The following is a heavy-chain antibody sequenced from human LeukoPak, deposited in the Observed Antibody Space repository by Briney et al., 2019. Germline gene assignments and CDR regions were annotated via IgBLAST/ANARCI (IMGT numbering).Heavy chain of an antibody. Sequence: SETLSLTCTVSGGSISSYYWSWIRQPPGKGLEWIGRIYTSGSTNYNPSLKSRVTMSVDTSKNQFSLKLSSVTAADTAVYYCARDSQSGQLVLSDSYYYMDVWGKGTTVTIXS. D-gene: IGHD6-13*01. V-gene: IGHV4-4*07. CDR1: GGSISSYY. CDR3: ARDSQSGQLVLSDSYYYMDV. J-gene: IGHJ6*03. CDR2: IYTSGST.